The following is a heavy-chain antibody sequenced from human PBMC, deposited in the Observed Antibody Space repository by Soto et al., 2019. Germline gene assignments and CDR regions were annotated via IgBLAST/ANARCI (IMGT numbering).Heavy chain of an antibody. V-gene: IGHV4-39*01. D-gene: IGHD3-3*01. CDR1: GGSISSSSYY. J-gene: IGHJ4*02. Sequence: SETLSLTCTVSGGSISSSSYYWGWIRQPPGKGLEWIGSIYYSGSTYYNPSLKSRVTISVDTSKNQFSLKLSSVTAADTAVYYCARWYDFWRGYYFDYWGQGTLVTVSS. CDR3: ARWYDFWRGYYFDY. CDR2: IYYSGST.